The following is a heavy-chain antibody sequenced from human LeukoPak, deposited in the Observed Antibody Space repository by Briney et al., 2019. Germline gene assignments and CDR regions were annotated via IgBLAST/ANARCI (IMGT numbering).Heavy chain of an antibody. CDR1: GGSISSSSYS. D-gene: IGHD2-2*01. CDR3: ARVHCSSTSCPTLGRAYYYYYGMDV. CDR2: IYYSGST. J-gene: IGHJ6*02. V-gene: IGHV4-39*01. Sequence: PSETLSLTCTVSGGSISSSSYSWGWIRQPPGKGLEWIGSIYYSGSTYYNPSLKSRVTISVDTPKNQFSLKLSSVTAADTAVYYCARVHCSSTSCPTLGRAYYYYYGMDVWGQGTTVTVSS.